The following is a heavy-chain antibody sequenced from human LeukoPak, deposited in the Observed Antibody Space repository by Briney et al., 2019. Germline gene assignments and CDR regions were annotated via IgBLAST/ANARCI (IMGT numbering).Heavy chain of an antibody. CDR2: IRYDGSNK. D-gene: IGHD5-24*01. V-gene: IGHV3-30*02. J-gene: IGHJ5*02. CDR3: ARERITPNWFDP. Sequence: GGSLRLSCAASGFTFSSYGMHWVRQAPGKGLEWVAFIRYDGSNKYYADSVKGRFTISRDNSKNTLYLQMNSLRAEDTAVYYCARERITPNWFDPWGQGTLVTVSS. CDR1: GFTFSSYG.